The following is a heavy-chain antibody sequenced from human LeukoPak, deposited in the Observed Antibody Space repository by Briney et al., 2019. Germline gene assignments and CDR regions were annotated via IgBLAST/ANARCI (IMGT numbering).Heavy chain of an antibody. CDR1: GGTFSSYA. CDR3: ARHTIFGVVISGMDY. CDR2: IIPIFGTA. D-gene: IGHD3-3*01. V-gene: IGHV1-69*05. Sequence: SVKVSCKASGGTFSSYAISWVRQAPGQGLEWMGGIIPIFGTANYAQKFQSRVMITTDESTSTAYMELSSLRSEDTAVYYCARHTIFGVVISGMDYWGQGTLVAVSS. J-gene: IGHJ4*02.